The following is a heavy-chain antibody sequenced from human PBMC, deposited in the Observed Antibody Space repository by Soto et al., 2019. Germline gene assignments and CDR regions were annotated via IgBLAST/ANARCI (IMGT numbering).Heavy chain of an antibody. CDR2: INPNSGGT. J-gene: IGHJ5*02. CDR3: ARWVGGSYNWFDP. CDR1: GYTFTGYY. Sequence: ASVKVSCKASGYTFTGYYMHWGRQAPGQGLEWMGWINPNSGGTNYAQKFQGWVTMTRDTSISTAYMELSRLRSDDTAVYYCARWVGGSYNWFDPWGQGTLVTVSS. V-gene: IGHV1-2*04. D-gene: IGHD3-16*01.